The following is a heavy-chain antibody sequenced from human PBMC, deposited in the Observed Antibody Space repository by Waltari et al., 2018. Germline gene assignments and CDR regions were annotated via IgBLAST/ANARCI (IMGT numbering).Heavy chain of an antibody. J-gene: IGHJ4*02. CDR2: ISSSGPTI. D-gene: IGHD4-17*01. CDR3: ARVWGVTTSDF. V-gene: IGHV3-48*03. CDR1: GFSLSDYG. Sequence: EVQLVESGGGLVQPGGSLRLSCAASGFSLSDYGMNWVRQAPGKGLEWRSFISSSGPTIHYADSVKGRVTVSRDNTKNSLSLQMNSLRAEDTAVYYCARVWGVTTSDFWGQGTLVTVSS.